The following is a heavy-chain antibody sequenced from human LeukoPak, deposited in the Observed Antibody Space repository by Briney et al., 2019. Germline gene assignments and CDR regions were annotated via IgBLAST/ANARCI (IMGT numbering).Heavy chain of an antibody. CDR1: GPTFNKFA. Sequence: PGGSLRLSCAASGPTFNKFAMSWVRQAPGKGLEWVSGISAGADYTYYADSVKGRFTISRGNSKNTLYLQMNSLRAEDTAVYYCAKDSGGRNVVWGAFDIWGQGTVVTVSS. J-gene: IGHJ3*02. CDR2: ISAGADYT. V-gene: IGHV3-23*01. CDR3: AKDSGGRNVVWGAFDI. D-gene: IGHD2-2*01.